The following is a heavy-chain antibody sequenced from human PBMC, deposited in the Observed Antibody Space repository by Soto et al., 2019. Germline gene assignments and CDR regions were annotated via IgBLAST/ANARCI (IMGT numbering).Heavy chain of an antibody. J-gene: IGHJ3*02. D-gene: IGHD1-26*01. V-gene: IGHV1-46*01. Sequence: QVQLVQSGAEVKKPGASVKVSFKASGYTFTSYYMHWVRQAPGQGLEWMGIINPSGGSTSYAQKFQGRVTMTRDTSTSTVYMELSSLRSEDTAVYYCASPQGVGAIFGLAFDIWGQGTMVTVSS. CDR1: GYTFTSYY. CDR3: ASPQGVGAIFGLAFDI. CDR2: INPSGGST.